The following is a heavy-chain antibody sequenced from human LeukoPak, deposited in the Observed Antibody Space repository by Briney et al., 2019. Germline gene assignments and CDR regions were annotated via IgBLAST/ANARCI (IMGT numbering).Heavy chain of an antibody. CDR3: ASRTYYYGSGSLHNDAFDI. CDR1: GGSISSYY. CDR2: IYYSGST. J-gene: IGHJ3*02. Sequence: SETLSLTCTVSGGSISSYYWSWIRQPPGKGLEWIGYIYYSGSTNYNPSLKSRVTISVDTSKNQFSLKLSPVTAADTAVYYCASRTYYYGSGSLHNDAFDIWGQGTMVTVSS. V-gene: IGHV4-59*01. D-gene: IGHD3-10*01.